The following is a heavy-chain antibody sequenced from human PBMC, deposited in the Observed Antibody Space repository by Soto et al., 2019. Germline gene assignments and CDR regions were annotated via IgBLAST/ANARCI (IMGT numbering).Heavy chain of an antibody. D-gene: IGHD6-19*01. V-gene: IGHV3-33*01. CDR1: GFTFSSYG. J-gene: IGHJ3*02. CDR3: ARHRAGIAVARRGAFDI. CDR2: IWYDGSNK. Sequence: GGSLRLSCAASGFTFSSYGMHWVRQAPGKGLEWVAVIWYDGSNKYYADSVKGRFTISRDNSKNTLYLQMNSLRAEDTAVYYCARHRAGIAVARRGAFDIWGQGTMVTVSS.